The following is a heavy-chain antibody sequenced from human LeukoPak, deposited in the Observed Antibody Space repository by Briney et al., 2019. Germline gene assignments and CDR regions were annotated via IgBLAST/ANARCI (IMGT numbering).Heavy chain of an antibody. J-gene: IGHJ4*02. D-gene: IGHD6-13*01. V-gene: IGHV1-24*01. Sequence: ASVKVSCKASGYTYTSYGISWVRQAPGQGLEWLGGFDPEDGETIYEQTYKRRVTMTEAPSTDTAYLELCSRRSEDPAVHYCATGKSGGSRFEFDYWGQGTMVTVSS. CDR3: ATGKSGGSRFEFDY. CDR1: GYTYTSYG. CDR2: FDPEDGET.